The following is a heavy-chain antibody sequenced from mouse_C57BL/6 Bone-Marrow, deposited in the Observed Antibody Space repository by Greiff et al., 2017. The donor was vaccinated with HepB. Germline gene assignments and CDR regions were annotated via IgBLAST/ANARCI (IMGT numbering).Heavy chain of an antibody. CDR3: TADYYGSSYWYFDV. CDR1: GFTFSNYW. J-gene: IGHJ1*03. D-gene: IGHD1-1*01. Sequence: EVHLVESGGGLVQPGGSMKLSCVASGFTFSNYWMNWVRQSPEKGLEWVAQIRLKSDNYATHYAESVKGRFTISRDDSKSSVYLQMNNLRAEDTGIYYCTADYYGSSYWYFDVWGTGTTVTVSS. V-gene: IGHV6-3*01. CDR2: IRLKSDNYAT.